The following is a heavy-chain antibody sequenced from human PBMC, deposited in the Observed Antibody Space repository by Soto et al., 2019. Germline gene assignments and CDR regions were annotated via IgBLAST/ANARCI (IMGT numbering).Heavy chain of an antibody. D-gene: IGHD2-15*01. J-gene: IGHJ4*02. CDR3: ARGLQGDIVVVVAARGYFDY. CDR2: INHSGST. Sequence: PSETLSLTCAVYGGSFSGYYWSWIRQPPGKGLEWIGEINHSGSTNYNPSLKSRVTISVDTSKNQFSLKLNSVTAADTAVYYCARGLQGDIVVVVAARGYFDYWGQGTLVTVSS. V-gene: IGHV4-34*01. CDR1: GGSFSGYY.